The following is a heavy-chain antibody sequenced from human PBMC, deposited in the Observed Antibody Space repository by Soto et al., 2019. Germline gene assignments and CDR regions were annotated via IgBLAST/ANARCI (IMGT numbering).Heavy chain of an antibody. V-gene: IGHV1-24*01. D-gene: IGHD2-2*01. CDR1: GYTLTELS. CDR2: FDPEDGET. Sequence: ASVKVSCKVSGYTLTELSMHWVRQAPGKGLEWMGGFDPEDGETIYAQKFQGRVTMTEDTSTDTAYMELSSLRSEDTAVYYCATDAQYQLLSVYNYWGQGTLVTVSS. CDR3: ATDAQYQLLSVYNY. J-gene: IGHJ4*02.